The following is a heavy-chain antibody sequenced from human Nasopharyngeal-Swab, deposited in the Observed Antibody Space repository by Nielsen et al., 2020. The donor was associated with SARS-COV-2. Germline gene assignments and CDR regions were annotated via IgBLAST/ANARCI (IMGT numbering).Heavy chain of an antibody. CDR3: ARDLNWGYGY. CDR2: IDSGSRSI. CDR1: GFTFSSYD. J-gene: IGHJ4*02. D-gene: IGHD7-27*01. Sequence: GESLKISCAASGFTFSSYDMSWVRQAPGKGLEWVSSIDSGSRSIFYADSVKGRFTISRDNAKDSLYLQMNSLRAEDTAVYYCARDLNWGYGYWGQGALVTVSS. V-gene: IGHV3-21*01.